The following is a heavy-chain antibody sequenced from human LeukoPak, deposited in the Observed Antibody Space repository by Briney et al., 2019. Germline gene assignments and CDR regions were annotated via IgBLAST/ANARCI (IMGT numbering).Heavy chain of an antibody. V-gene: IGHV3-7*01. CDR2: IKQDGSEK. CDR3: ARGGSGYYPYYYMDV. D-gene: IGHD3-22*01. Sequence: PGGSLRLSCAASGFTFSSYWMSWVRQAPGKGLEWVANIKQDGSEKYYVDSVKGRFTISRDNAKNSLYLQMNSLRAEDTAVYYCARGGSGYYPYYYMDVWGKGTTVTVSS. J-gene: IGHJ6*03. CDR1: GFTFSSYW.